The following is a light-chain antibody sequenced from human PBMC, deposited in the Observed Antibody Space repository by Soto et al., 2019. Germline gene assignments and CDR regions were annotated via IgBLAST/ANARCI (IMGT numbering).Light chain of an antibody. CDR2: GTS. CDR3: HQYGGSPTWT. J-gene: IGKJ1*01. V-gene: IGKV3-20*01. CDR1: QSVSSSY. Sequence: EIVLTQSPGTLSLSPGERATLSCRASQSVSSSYLAWYQQKPGQAPRLLIYGTSSRATGIPDRFSGSGSGTAFIFTISSLEPDDFAVYYCHQYGGSPTWTFGQGTKVEIK.